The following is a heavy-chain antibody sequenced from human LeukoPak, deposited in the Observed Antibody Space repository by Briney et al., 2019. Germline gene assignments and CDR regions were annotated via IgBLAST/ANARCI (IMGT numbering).Heavy chain of an antibody. V-gene: IGHV3-66*01. J-gene: IGHJ6*02. CDR2: IYDADST. Sequence: GGSLRLSCAASGFSVSSTYMSWVRQAPGKGLEWVSVIYDADSTYYADSVNGRFAISRDTSKNTLYLQMNSLRVEDTAVYYCVRVGKLSYDFRAYYDMDVWGQGTTVTVSS. CDR3: VRVGKLSYDFRAYYDMDV. D-gene: IGHD3-3*01. CDR1: GFSVSSTY.